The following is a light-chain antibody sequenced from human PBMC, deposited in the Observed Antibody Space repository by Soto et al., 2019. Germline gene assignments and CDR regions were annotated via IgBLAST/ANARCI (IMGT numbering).Light chain of an antibody. CDR2: EVS. J-gene: IGLJ3*02. Sequence: QSALTQPASVSGSPGQSITISCSGSSGDVGNYDLVSWYQQVPGKAPQLVIFEVSRRPSRVSDRFSGSKSGNTASLTISGLQAEDEADYYCCSYAGSYTWVFGGGTKLTVL. CDR1: SGDVGNYDL. V-gene: IGLV2-23*02. CDR3: CSYAGSYTWV.